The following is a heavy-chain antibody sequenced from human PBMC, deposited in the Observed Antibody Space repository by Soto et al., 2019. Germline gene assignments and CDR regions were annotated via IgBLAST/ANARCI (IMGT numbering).Heavy chain of an antibody. CDR1: GRSFSGYY. D-gene: IGHD4-17*01. CDR3: ATTMATTGSSY. Sequence: SETLSLTCAVYGRSFSGYYWSWIRQPPGKGLEWIGEINHSGSTNYNPSLKSRVTISVDTSKNQFSLKLSSVTAADTAVYYCATTMATTGSSYWGQGTLVTVSS. CDR2: INHSGST. J-gene: IGHJ4*02. V-gene: IGHV4-34*01.